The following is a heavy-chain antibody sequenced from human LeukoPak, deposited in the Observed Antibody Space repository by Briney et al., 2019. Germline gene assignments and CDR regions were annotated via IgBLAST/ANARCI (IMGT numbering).Heavy chain of an antibody. CDR3: ARGRMAARPFDY. V-gene: IGHV4-34*01. CDR2: INHSGST. J-gene: IGHJ4*02. Sequence: SETLSLTCAVYGGSFSGYYWSWIRQPPGKGLERIGEINHSGSTNYNPSLKSRVTISVDTSKNQFSLKLSSVTAADTAVYYCARGRMAARPFDYWGQGTLVTVSS. D-gene: IGHD6-6*01. CDR1: GGSFSGYY.